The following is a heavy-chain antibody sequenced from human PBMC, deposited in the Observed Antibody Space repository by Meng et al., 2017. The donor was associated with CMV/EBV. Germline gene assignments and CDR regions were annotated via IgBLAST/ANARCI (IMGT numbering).Heavy chain of an antibody. CDR1: GYTFTGYY. Sequence: QGQLWQSGAEVKKPGASVKASCKASGYTFTGYYMNWVRQAPGQGLEWMGWINPNRGGTNYAQKFQGRVTMTRETSISTAYMELSSLRSDDTAVYYCARGPLSEYSNYYAPWGQGTLVTVSS. J-gene: IGHJ5*02. V-gene: IGHV1-2*02. CDR2: INPNRGGT. CDR3: ARGPLSEYSNYYAP. D-gene: IGHD4-11*01.